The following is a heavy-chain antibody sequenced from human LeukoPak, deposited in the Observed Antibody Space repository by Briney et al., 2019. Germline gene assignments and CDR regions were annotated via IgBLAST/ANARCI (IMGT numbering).Heavy chain of an antibody. Sequence: GGSLRLSCAASGFTFSTFAMHWVRLSPGKGLEWVGFIRSKAYGGTTEYAASVKVRFTISRDDSKSIAYLQMNSLKTEDTAVYYCTRGLWSFDPWGQGTLVTVSS. CDR2: IRSKAYGGTT. V-gene: IGHV3-49*04. J-gene: IGHJ5*02. D-gene: IGHD3-16*01. CDR3: TRGLWSFDP. CDR1: GFTFSTFA.